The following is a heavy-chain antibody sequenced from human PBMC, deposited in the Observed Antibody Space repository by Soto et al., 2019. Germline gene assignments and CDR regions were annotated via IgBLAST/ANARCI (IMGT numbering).Heavy chain of an antibody. V-gene: IGHV3-33*01. CDR1: EFTFSSYG. CDR3: ARDRYYDSSGYYPYYYYGMDV. Sequence: SLRLYCEVSEFTFSSYGIHLVRQAPCKGLEWVAVIWYDGSNKYYADSVKGRFTISRDNSKNTLYLQMNSLRAEDTAVYYCARDRYYDSSGYYPYYYYGMDVWGQGTTVTVSS. CDR2: IWYDGSNK. D-gene: IGHD3-22*01. J-gene: IGHJ6*02.